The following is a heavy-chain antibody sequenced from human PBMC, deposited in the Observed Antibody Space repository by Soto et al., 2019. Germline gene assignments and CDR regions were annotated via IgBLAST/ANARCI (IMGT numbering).Heavy chain of an antibody. J-gene: IGHJ4*02. CDR2: VWYDGSYK. CDR3: ARGHWKYGYFDY. V-gene: IGHV3-33*01. Sequence: QVQLVESGGGVVQPGRSLRLSCAASGFTFSNYGMHWVRQAPGKGLEWVAVVWYDGSYKYDADSVKGRFTIFRDTSKNTLYRQMYSLSGEDTAVYPCARGHWKYGYFDYWGQGTLVTVSS. D-gene: IGHD1-7*01. CDR1: GFTFSNYG.